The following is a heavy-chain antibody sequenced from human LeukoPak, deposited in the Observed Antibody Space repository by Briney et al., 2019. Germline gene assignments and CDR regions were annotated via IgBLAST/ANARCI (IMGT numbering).Heavy chain of an antibody. CDR2: IYYSGST. CDR1: GGSISGGGYY. Sequence: SETLSLTCTVSGGSISGGGYYWSWIRQHPGKGLEWIGYIYYSGSTYYNPSLKSRVTISVDTSKNQFSLKLSSVTAADTAVYYCAREVVWFGEDTGYWGQGTLVTVSS. D-gene: IGHD3-10*01. J-gene: IGHJ4*02. V-gene: IGHV4-31*03. CDR3: AREVVWFGEDTGY.